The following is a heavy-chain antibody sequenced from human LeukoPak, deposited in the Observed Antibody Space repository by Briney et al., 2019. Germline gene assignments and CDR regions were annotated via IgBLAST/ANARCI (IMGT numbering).Heavy chain of an antibody. V-gene: IGHV4-59*01. CDR2: IYYSGST. CDR3: AREKIGDYYDSSGYYRGPFDY. CDR1: GGSISTYY. J-gene: IGHJ4*02. D-gene: IGHD3-22*01. Sequence: SETLSLTCTVSGGSISTYYWSWIRQPPGKGLEWIGYIYYSGSTNYNPSLKSRVTISVDTSKNQFSLNLSSVTAADTAVYYCAREKIGDYYDSSGYYRGPFDYWGQGTLVTVSS.